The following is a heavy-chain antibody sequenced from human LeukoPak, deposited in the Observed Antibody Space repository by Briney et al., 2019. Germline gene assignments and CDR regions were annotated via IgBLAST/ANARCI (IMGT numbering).Heavy chain of an antibody. J-gene: IGHJ6*02. D-gene: IGHD2-2*01. CDR1: GASFSDYY. V-gene: IGHV4-34*01. Sequence: SETLSLTCTVYGASFSDYYWWSWLRQPPGKGLEWIGEISHRGNTKYNPSLKSRVTISLDTSKKQFSLKVNSLTAADTAVYYCARVPAVDGNYYYYYGLDVWGQGTTVIVSS. CDR3: ARVPAVDGNYYYYYGLDV. CDR2: ISHRGNT.